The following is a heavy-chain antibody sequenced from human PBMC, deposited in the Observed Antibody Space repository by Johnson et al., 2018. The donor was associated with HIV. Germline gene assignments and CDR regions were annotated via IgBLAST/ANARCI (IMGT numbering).Heavy chain of an antibody. D-gene: IGHD1-26*01. J-gene: IGHJ3*02. Sequence: VQLVESGGGSVKPGGSLRLSCAASGFTFDDYGMSWVRQVPGKGLEWVSGINWNGGSTGYADSVKGRFTISRDNAKNSIYLQMNSLRAEDTAFYYCARGEWELNAGHGFDIWGQGTMVPVS. CDR1: GFTFDDYG. CDR2: INWNGGST. CDR3: ARGEWELNAGHGFDI. V-gene: IGHV3-20*04.